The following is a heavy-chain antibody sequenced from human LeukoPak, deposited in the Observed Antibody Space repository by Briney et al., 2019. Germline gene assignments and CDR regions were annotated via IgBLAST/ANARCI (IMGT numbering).Heavy chain of an antibody. CDR1: GFTFSNYY. J-gene: IGHJ3*02. Sequence: GGSLRLSCAASGFTFSNYYMNWVRQAPGMGLECVSYISSTSSTIYYADSVRGRFTISRDNAKNSLYLQMNNLRDEDTAVYYCARHDGSSAWYGDALDIWGQGTMVTVSS. D-gene: IGHD6-19*01. V-gene: IGHV3-48*02. CDR2: ISSTSSTI. CDR3: ARHDGSSAWYGDALDI.